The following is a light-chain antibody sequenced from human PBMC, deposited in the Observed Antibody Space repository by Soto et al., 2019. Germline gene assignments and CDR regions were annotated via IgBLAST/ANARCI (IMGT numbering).Light chain of an antibody. CDR3: KQYNSYST. V-gene: IGKV1-5*03. CDR1: QSINIW. J-gene: IGKJ1*01. CDR2: KAS. Sequence: IHITQSPSTLSASVGDRVTITCRASQSINIWLAWYQQKPGKAPKLLIYKASSLESGVPSRFSGSGSGTEFTLTISSLQPDDFATYYCKQYNSYSTFGQGTKVDIK.